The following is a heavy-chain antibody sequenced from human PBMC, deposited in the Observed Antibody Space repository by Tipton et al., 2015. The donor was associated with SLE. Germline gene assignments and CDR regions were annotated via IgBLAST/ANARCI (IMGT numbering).Heavy chain of an antibody. V-gene: IGHV1-18*04. D-gene: IGHD3-10*01. J-gene: IGHJ3*02. CDR1: GYTFTSYG. CDR2: ISAYNGNT. Sequence: QVQLVQSGAEVKKPGASVKVSCKASGYTFTSYGISWMRQAPGQGLEWMGWISAYNGNTNYAQKLQGRVTMTTDTSTSTAYMELRSLRSDDTAVYYCATNYYGSGSYYNVAFDIWGQGTMVTVSS. CDR3: ATNYYGSGSYYNVAFDI.